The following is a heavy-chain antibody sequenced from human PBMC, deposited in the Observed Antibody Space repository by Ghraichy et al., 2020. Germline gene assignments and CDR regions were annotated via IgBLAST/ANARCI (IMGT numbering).Heavy chain of an antibody. D-gene: IGHD3-10*01. Sequence: SETLSLTCTVPGGSISSTDYYLGWIRQAPGKGLEWIGSIYYRGTTYYNPSLTSRVTISVDTSNNQFSLKLSSVTAADTAVYYCARLTYYYGSGQAYWYFDLWGRGTLVTVSS. V-gene: IGHV4-39*01. J-gene: IGHJ2*01. CDR2: IYYRGTT. CDR3: ARLTYYYGSGQAYWYFDL. CDR1: GGSISSTDYY.